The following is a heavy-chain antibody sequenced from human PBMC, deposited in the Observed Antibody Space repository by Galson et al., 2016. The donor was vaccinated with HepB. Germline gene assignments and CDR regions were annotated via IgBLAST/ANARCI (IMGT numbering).Heavy chain of an antibody. D-gene: IGHD3-10*01. CDR1: GDSVYNNGAA. Sequence: CAISGDSVYNNGAAWVWIRQSPSRGLEWLGRTFYRSTWENHYAGSVKNRRTISPGTSRNQFSLHLNSVTPEDKAVYYCARAVMLGRGMDVWGQGTTVTVSS. V-gene: IGHV6-1*01. J-gene: IGHJ6*02. CDR3: ARAVMLGRGMDV. CDR2: TFYRSTWEN.